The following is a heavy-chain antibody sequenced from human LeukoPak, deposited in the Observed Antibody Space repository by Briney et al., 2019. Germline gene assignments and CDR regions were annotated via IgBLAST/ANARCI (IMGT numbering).Heavy chain of an antibody. J-gene: IGHJ4*02. CDR3: ARSHDYGDYVDYFDY. Sequence: GGSLRLSCAASGFTFSSYGMHWVRQAPGKGLGWVAVIWYDGSIKYYADSVKGRFTISRDNSKNTLYLQMNSLRAEDTAVYYCARSHDYGDYVDYFDYSGQGTLVTVSS. CDR2: IWYDGSIK. D-gene: IGHD4-17*01. V-gene: IGHV3-33*01. CDR1: GFTFSSYG.